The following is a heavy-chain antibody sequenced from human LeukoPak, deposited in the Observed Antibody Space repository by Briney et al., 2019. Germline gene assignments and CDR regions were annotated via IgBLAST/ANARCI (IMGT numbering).Heavy chain of an antibody. V-gene: IGHV4-34*01. D-gene: IGHD1-26*01. CDR3: ARVIVGATNGDAFDI. J-gene: IGHJ3*02. Sequence: PSETLSLTCAVYGGSFSGYYWSWIRQPPGKGLEWIGEINHSGSTNYNPSLKSRVTISVDTSKNQFSLKLSSVIAADTAVYYCARVIVGATNGDAFDIWGQGTMVTVSS. CDR1: GGSFSGYY. CDR2: INHSGST.